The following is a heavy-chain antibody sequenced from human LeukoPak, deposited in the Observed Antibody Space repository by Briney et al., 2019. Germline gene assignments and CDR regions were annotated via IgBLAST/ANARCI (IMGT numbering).Heavy chain of an antibody. CDR3: ARLTVAGTGSWFDP. V-gene: IGHV4-39*01. J-gene: IGHJ5*02. CDR2: IYYSGST. D-gene: IGHD6-19*01. CDR1: GGSISSSSYY. Sequence: SETLSLTCTVSGGSISSSSYYWGWLRPPPGKGLEWLGSIYYSGSTYYTPSLKSRVTISVDTSKNQFSLKLSSVTAADTAVYYCARLTVAGTGSWFDPWGQGTLVTVSS.